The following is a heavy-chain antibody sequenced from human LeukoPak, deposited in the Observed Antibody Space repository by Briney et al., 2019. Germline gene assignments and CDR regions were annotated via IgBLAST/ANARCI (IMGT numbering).Heavy chain of an antibody. D-gene: IGHD2-2*01. CDR3: ARTYYADGRDYFDY. V-gene: IGHV1-18*01. CDR1: GYTFTSYG. J-gene: IGHJ4*02. Sequence: ASMKVSCKASGYTFTSYGISWVRQAPGQGLEWMGWISAYNGNTNYTQKLQGRVTMTTDTSTSTAYMELRSLRSDDTAVYYCARTYYADGRDYFDYWGQGTLVTVSS. CDR2: ISAYNGNT.